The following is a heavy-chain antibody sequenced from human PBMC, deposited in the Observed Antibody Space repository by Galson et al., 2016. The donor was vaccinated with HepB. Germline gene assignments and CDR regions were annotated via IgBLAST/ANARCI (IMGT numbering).Heavy chain of an antibody. D-gene: IGHD2-2*01. CDR2: ISDDGSNE. Sequence: SLRLSCAASGFTFSSYAMLWVRQAPGKGLEWVAVISDDGSNEYYVDSVRGRFTISRDNSKNTLYLQMNSLRAEDTAVYYCARDPSGHCSSTSCYGEGWFDPWGQGTLVTVSS. J-gene: IGHJ5*02. V-gene: IGHV3-30-3*01. CDR3: ARDPSGHCSSTSCYGEGWFDP. CDR1: GFTFSSYA.